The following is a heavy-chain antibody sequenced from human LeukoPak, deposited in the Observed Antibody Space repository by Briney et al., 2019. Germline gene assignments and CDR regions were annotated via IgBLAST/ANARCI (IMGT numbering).Heavy chain of an antibody. Sequence: AGGSLRLSCAASGFSFSTFAMNWVRQAPGKGLEWVSGISASGDSTHYADSVKGHFTISRDNSKNTLYLQMSGLRAEDTALYYCGKGDWGDMWGQGTMVTVSS. CDR3: GKGDWGDM. D-gene: IGHD7-27*01. CDR2: ISASGDST. CDR1: GFSFSTFA. J-gene: IGHJ3*02. V-gene: IGHV3-23*01.